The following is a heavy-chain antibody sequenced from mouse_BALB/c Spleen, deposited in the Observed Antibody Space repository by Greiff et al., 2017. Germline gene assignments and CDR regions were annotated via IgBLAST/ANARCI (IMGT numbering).Heavy chain of an antibody. CDR1: GYTFTSYW. J-gene: IGHJ2*01. Sequence: VQLVESGAELAKPGASVKMSCKASGYTFTSYWMHWVKQRPGQGLEWIGYINPSTGYTEYNQKFKDKATLTADKSSSTAYMQLSSLTSEDSAVYYCASGPRGYYFDYWGQGTTLTVSS. V-gene: IGHV1-7*01. CDR2: INPSTGYT. CDR3: ASGPRGYYFDY.